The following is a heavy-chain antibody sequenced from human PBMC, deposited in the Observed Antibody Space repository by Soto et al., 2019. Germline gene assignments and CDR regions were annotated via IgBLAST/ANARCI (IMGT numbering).Heavy chain of an antibody. CDR3: ARVHIVGIHYYYGMDV. J-gene: IGHJ6*02. CDR1: GGSFSGYY. V-gene: IGHV4-34*01. Sequence: TSETLSLTCAVYGGSFSGYYWSWIRQPPGKGLEWIGEINHSGSTNYNPSLKSRVTISVDTSKNQFSLKLSSVTAADTAVYYCARVHIVGIHYYYGMDVWGQGTTVTVSS. CDR2: INHSGST. D-gene: IGHD2-15*01.